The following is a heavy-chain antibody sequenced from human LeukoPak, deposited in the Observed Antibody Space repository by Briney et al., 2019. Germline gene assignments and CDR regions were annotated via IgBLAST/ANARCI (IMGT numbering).Heavy chain of an antibody. CDR1: GFAFSSYA. CDR2: ISGSGGDT. V-gene: IGHV3-23*01. J-gene: IGHJ4*02. Sequence: PGGSLRLSCAASGFAFSSYAMSWVRQAPGKGLEWVSAISGSGGDTFYTDSLKGRFTISRDNSKNTLYLQMNSLRAEDTAVYYCAKDGGGIAGSFDYWGQGTLVTVSS. D-gene: IGHD1-20*01. CDR3: AKDGGGIAGSFDY.